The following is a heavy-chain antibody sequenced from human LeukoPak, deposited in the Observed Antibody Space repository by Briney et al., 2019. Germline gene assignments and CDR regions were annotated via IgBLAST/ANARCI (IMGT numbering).Heavy chain of an antibody. J-gene: IGHJ4*02. V-gene: IGHV3-43*01. CDR2: ITWDGDST. CDR3: AKVYSSSWNELHY. CDR1: GFTFDDYT. Sequence: GGSLRLSCAASGFTFDDYTMHWVRQAPGKGLEWVSLITWDGDSTYYADSVKGRFTISRDNSKNSLYLRMNSLRTEDTALYYCAKVYSSSWNELHYWGQGTLVTVSS. D-gene: IGHD6-13*01.